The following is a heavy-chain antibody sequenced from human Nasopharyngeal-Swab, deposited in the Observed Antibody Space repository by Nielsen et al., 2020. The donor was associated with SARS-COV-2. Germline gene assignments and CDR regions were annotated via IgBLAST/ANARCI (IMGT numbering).Heavy chain of an antibody. V-gene: IGHV1-69*10. CDR2: IIPVLPIT. J-gene: IGHJ6*03. Sequence: SVKVSCKTSGGTFSSYGISWVRQAPGEGLEWMGGIIPVLPITRYAQKFRDRVTITADTSTSTAYMELSSLRSEDTATYYCARGGWLRRDYYYVCYYMDVWGKGTTVTVSS. CDR1: GGTFSSYG. D-gene: IGHD5-24*01. CDR3: ARGGWLRRDYYYVCYYMDV.